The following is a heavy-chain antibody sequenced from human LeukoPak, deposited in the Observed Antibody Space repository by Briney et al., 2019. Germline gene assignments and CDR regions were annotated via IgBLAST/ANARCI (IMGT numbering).Heavy chain of an antibody. D-gene: IGHD3-16*01. V-gene: IGHV4-39*01. CDR3: ASRMITFGGDYPVWFDP. CDR2: IYYSGST. Sequence: NSSETLSLTCTVSGGSISSSSYYWGWIRQPPGKGLEWIGSIYYSGSTYYNPSLKSRVTISVDTSKNQFSLKLSSVTAADTAVYYCASRMITFGGDYPVWFDPWGQGTLVTVSS. J-gene: IGHJ5*02. CDR1: GGSISSSSYY.